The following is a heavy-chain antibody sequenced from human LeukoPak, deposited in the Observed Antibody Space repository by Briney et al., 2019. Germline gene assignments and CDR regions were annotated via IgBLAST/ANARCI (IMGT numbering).Heavy chain of an antibody. CDR1: GGTFSSYA. J-gene: IGHJ4*02. D-gene: IGHD3-9*01. CDR3: AHYDILTGSYYFDY. CDR2: IIPIFGTA. V-gene: IGHV1-69*13. Sequence: SVKVSCKASGGTFSSYAISWVRQAPGQGLEWMGEIIPIFGTANYAQKFQGRVTITADESTSTAYMELSSLRSEDTAVYYCAHYDILTGSYYFDYWGQGTLVTVSS.